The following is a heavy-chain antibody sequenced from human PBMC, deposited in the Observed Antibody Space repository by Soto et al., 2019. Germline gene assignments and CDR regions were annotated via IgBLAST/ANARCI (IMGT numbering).Heavy chain of an antibody. V-gene: IGHV4-39*02. CDR3: ARLPPAPIPFDS. Sequence: PSETLSLTCTVSGDSINTPAFFWSWVRQSPEKGLEWIATIYYTGTTYYNPSLRSRVTLSLDTSKNHFSLNLRSVTAADTAVYCCARLPPAPIPFDSWGQGTLVTVSS. CDR2: IYYTGTT. CDR1: GDSINTPAFF. J-gene: IGHJ4*02. D-gene: IGHD2-21*01.